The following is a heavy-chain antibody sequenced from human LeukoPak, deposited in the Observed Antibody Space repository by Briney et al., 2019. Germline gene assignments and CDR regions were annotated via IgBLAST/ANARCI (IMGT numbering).Heavy chain of an antibody. CDR3: ARRTAITAGIDY. V-gene: IGHV3-74*01. CDR1: GFTFSNSW. D-gene: IGHD6-13*01. CDR2: INTDGSAA. Sequence: GGSLRLSCAASGFTFSNSWMHWVRQAPGKGLVWVSHINTDGSAATYGDPAKGRFTVSRDNAKNTLFLQMSSLRVEDTGVYYCARRTAITAGIDYWGQGTLVTVSS. J-gene: IGHJ4*02.